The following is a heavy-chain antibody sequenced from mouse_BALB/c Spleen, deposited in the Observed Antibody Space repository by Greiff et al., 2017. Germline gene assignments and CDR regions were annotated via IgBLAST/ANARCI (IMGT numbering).Heavy chain of an antibody. Sequence: EVKLMESGGDLVKPGGSLKLSCAASGFTFSSYGMSWVRQTPDKRLEWVATISSGGSYTYYPDSVKGRFTISRDNAKNTLYLQMSSLKSEDTAMYYCASHYYGSPFDDWGQGTTLTVSS. CDR2: ISSGGSYT. CDR1: GFTFSSYG. CDR3: ASHYYGSPFDD. J-gene: IGHJ2*01. V-gene: IGHV5-6*01. D-gene: IGHD1-1*01.